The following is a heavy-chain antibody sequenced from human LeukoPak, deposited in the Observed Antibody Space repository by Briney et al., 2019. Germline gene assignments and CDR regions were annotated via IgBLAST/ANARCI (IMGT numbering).Heavy chain of an antibody. V-gene: IGHV1-24*01. CDR2: FDPEDGET. CDR1: GYTLTELS. Sequence: ASVKVSCTVSGYTLTELSMHWVRQAPGKGLEWMGGFDPEDGETIYAQKFQGRVTMTEDTSIDTAYMELSSLRSEDTAVYYCATALYGDVMDVWGQGTTVTVSS. J-gene: IGHJ6*02. CDR3: ATALYGDVMDV. D-gene: IGHD2/OR15-2a*01.